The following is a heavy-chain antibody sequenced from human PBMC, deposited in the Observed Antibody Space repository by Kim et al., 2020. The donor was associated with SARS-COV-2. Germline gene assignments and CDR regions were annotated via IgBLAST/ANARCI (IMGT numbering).Heavy chain of an antibody. D-gene: IGHD6-13*01. CDR2: IIPIFGTA. J-gene: IGHJ2*01. CDR3: ARGAGRGSSWSGRVGYFDL. V-gene: IGHV1-69*13. CDR1: GGTFSSYA. Sequence: SVKVSCKASGGTFSSYAISWVRQAPGQGLEWMGGIIPIFGTANYAQKFQGRVTITADESTSTAYMELSSLRSEDTAVYYCARGAGRGSSWSGRVGYFDLWGRGTLVTVSS.